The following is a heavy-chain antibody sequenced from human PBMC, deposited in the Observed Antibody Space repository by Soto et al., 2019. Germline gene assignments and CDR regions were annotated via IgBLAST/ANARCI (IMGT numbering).Heavy chain of an antibody. CDR1: GGSISSDY. Sequence: SETLSLTCTVSGGSISSDYWNWIRQPPGKGLEWIGYIYGSGSTNYNPSLKSRVTISVDTSKNQFSLKLTSVTAADTAVYYCGRLVRYSGPRFASWGQGTLVPVSP. J-gene: IGHJ4*02. D-gene: IGHD3-10*01. V-gene: IGHV4-59*01. CDR2: IYGSGST. CDR3: GRLVRYSGPRFAS.